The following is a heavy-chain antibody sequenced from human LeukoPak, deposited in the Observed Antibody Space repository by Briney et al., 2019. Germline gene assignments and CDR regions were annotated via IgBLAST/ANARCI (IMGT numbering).Heavy chain of an antibody. CDR3: ARTMVRGVYSRNDAFDI. J-gene: IGHJ3*02. CDR2: IIPIFGTA. V-gene: IGHV1-69*06. CDR1: GGTFSSYA. D-gene: IGHD3-10*01. Sequence: ASVKVSCKASGGTFSSYAISWVRQAPGQGLEWMGGIIPIFGTANYAQKFQGRVTITADKSTSTAYMELSSLRSEDTAVYYCARTMVRGVYSRNDAFDIWGQGTMVTVSS.